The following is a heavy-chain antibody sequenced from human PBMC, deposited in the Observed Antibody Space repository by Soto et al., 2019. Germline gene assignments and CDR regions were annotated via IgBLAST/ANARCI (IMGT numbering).Heavy chain of an antibody. CDR2: INPNSGGT. CDR1: GYTFTVYY. V-gene: IGHV1-2*04. CDR3: ARDCGYGDYSFDY. Sequence: ASVKVSCKASGYTFTVYYMHWVRQAPGQGLEWMGWINPNSGGTNYAQKFQGWVTMTRDTSISTAYMELSRLRSDDTAVYYCARDCGYGDYSFDYWGQGTLVTVSS. J-gene: IGHJ4*02. D-gene: IGHD4-17*01.